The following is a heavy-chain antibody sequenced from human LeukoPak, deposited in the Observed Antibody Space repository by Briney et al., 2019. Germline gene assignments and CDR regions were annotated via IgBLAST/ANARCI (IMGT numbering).Heavy chain of an antibody. CDR3: ARDEGRTYYYDSSGYHTDY. CDR1: GFTFSSYS. Sequence: GGSLRLSCAASGFTFSSYSMNWVRQAPGKGLEWVSSISSSSSYIYYADSVKGRFTISRDNAKNSLYLQMNSLRAEDTAVYYCARDEGRTYYYDSSGYHTDYWGQGTLVTVSS. J-gene: IGHJ4*02. CDR2: ISSSSSYI. V-gene: IGHV3-21*01. D-gene: IGHD3-22*01.